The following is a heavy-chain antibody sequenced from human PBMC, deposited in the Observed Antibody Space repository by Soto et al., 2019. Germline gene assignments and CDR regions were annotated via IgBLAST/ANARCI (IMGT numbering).Heavy chain of an antibody. CDR3: ARDGAGLPDYYGMDV. CDR1: GYTFTSYG. Sequence: GASVKVSCKASGYTFTSYGISWVLQAPGQGLEWMGWISAYNGNTNYAQKLQGRVTMTTDTSTSTAYMELRSLRSDDTAVYYCARDGAGLPDYYGMDVWGQGTTVTVSS. V-gene: IGHV1-18*04. CDR2: ISAYNGNT. D-gene: IGHD6-19*01. J-gene: IGHJ6*02.